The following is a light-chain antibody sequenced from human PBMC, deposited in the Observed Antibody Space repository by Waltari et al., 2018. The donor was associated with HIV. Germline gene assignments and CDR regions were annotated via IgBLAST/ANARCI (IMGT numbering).Light chain of an antibody. J-gene: IGKJ2*03. CDR2: LGS. V-gene: IGKV2-28*01. CDR1: QSLLQSNGYKY. CDR3: MQGLQTPYS. Sequence: EIVMTQSPLSLRVTTGEPASCPCRSSQSLLQSNGYKYLDWYLRKPGQSPQLLIYLGSNRAPGVSDRFSGSGSGTDFTLKISRVEAEDVGVYYCMQGLQTPYSFGQGTKLEIK.